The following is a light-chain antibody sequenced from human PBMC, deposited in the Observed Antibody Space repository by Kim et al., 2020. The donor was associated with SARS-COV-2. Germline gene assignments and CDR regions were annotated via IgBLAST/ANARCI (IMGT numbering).Light chain of an antibody. CDR1: QSVSSTY. J-gene: IGKJ1*01. V-gene: IGKV3-20*01. Sequence: SPGERVTLSCRASQSVSSTYFAWYQQKPGQAPRLLIYGASTRATAIPDRFSGSGSGTGFTLTISRLEPEDVAVYYCQQYGSSPWTFGQGTKVDIK. CDR2: GAS. CDR3: QQYGSSPWT.